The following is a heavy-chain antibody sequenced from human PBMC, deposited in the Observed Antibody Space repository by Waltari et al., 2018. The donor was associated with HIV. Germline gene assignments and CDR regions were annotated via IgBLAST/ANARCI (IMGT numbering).Heavy chain of an antibody. CDR1: GYSFIAYY. V-gene: IGHV1-2*06. J-gene: IGHJ2*01. Sequence: QVQLVQSGAEVKMPGPSVRVSCKASGYSFIAYYVHWVRQAPGQGLQWMGRINPKSGVTNYPQKFQGRVSMTRDTSISTAYLEVTTLRSDDTAVYYCARGFFQNDLRGLFDLWGRGTLVTVSS. CDR2: INPKSGVT. CDR3: ARGFFQNDLRGLFDL. D-gene: IGHD3-16*01.